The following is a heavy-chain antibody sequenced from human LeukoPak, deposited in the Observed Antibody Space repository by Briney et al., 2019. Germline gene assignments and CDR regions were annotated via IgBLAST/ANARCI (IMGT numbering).Heavy chain of an antibody. V-gene: IGHV4-4*07. CDR2: VYTCGST. Sequence: SETLSLTCTVSGDSISSYYWSWIRQPTGKGLEWIGRVYTCGSTNYNPSLRSRVTMSGDTSKNQFSLKLSSVTAADTAVYYCARDLYGESTDYWGQGTLITVSS. CDR3: ARDLYGESTDY. J-gene: IGHJ4*02. D-gene: IGHD4-17*01. CDR1: GDSISSYY.